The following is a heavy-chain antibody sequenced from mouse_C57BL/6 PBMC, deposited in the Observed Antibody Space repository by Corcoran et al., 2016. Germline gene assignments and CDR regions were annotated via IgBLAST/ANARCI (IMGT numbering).Heavy chain of an antibody. CDR1: GYAFNSYG. CDR2: IYPGDGDT. J-gene: IGHJ3*01. Sequence: QSPLQKWGAERVKPGASEKSSRRASGYAFNSYGTNWVRQRPGKGLEWIGQIYPGDGDTNYNGKFKGKATLTADKSSSTAYMQLSSLTSEDSAVYCCASAEAYWGQGTLVTVSA. V-gene: IGHV1-80*01. CDR3: ASAEAY.